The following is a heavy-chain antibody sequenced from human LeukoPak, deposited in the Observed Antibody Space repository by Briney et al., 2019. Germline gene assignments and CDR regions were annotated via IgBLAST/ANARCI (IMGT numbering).Heavy chain of an antibody. CDR1: GLTFSSYA. CDR3: AKVGFSEMEWLLHSDH. Sequence: GGSLRLSCAASGLTFSSYAMSWVRQAPGKGLEWVSAISGSSGHTYYADSVKGRFTISRDNSKYTLYLQMNSLRAEDTAVYYCAKVGFSEMEWLLHSDHWGQGTLVTVSS. CDR2: ISGSSGHT. V-gene: IGHV3-23*01. J-gene: IGHJ4*02. D-gene: IGHD3-3*01.